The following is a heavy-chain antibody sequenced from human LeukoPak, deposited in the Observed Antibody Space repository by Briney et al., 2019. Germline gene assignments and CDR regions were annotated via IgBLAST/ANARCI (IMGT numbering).Heavy chain of an antibody. CDR3: ASGIAAAGYYFDY. CDR2: IKQDGSEK. Sequence: PGGSLRLSCAASGFTFSSYWMSWVRQAPGKGLEWVANIKQDGSEKYYVDSVKGRFTISRDNAKNSLYLQMNSLRAEDTAVYYCASGIAAAGYYFDYWGQGTLVTVSS. J-gene: IGHJ4*02. CDR1: GFTFSSYW. V-gene: IGHV3-7*01. D-gene: IGHD6-13*01.